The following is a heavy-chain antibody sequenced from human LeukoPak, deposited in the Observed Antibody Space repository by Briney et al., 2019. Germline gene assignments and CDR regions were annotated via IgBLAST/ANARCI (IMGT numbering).Heavy chain of an antibody. V-gene: IGHV1-18*01. CDR3: ARITMVRGVIFDWYFDL. D-gene: IGHD3-10*01. CDR2: ISAYNGNT. CDR1: GYTFTSYG. Sequence: ASVKVSCKASGYTFTSYGILGVRQTPGQGLVWMGWISAYNGNTNYPQKLQSRATMTTDTSTSIAHMELRSLRSDDTAVYYCARITMVRGVIFDWYFDLWGRGTLVTVSS. J-gene: IGHJ2*01.